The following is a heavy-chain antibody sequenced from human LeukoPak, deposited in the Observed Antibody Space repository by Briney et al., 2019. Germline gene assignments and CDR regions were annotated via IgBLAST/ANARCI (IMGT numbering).Heavy chain of an antibody. CDR1: GFTFSSYS. CDR2: ISSSSSYI. CDR3: ARDRWTTTPIDY. D-gene: IGHD1-26*01. Sequence: PGGSLRLSCAASGFTFSSYSMNWVRQAPGKGLEWVSSISSSSSYIYYADSAKGRFTISRDNAENSLYLQMNSLRAEDTAVYYCARDRWTTTPIDYWGQGTLVTVSS. V-gene: IGHV3-21*01. J-gene: IGHJ4*02.